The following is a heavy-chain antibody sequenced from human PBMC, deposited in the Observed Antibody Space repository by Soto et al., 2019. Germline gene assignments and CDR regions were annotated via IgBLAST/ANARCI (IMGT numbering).Heavy chain of an antibody. CDR2: VSAYNGNT. Sequence: ASVKVSCKASGDTFASFGFSWVRQAPGQGLEWLGWVSAYNGNTHYAQKVRDRVTLTTDTSTNTAYMELRSLTSDDTAVYYCARDQESITDRILQYWGQGTRVTVSS. V-gene: IGHV1-18*01. D-gene: IGHD3-10*01. CDR3: ARDQESITDRILQY. J-gene: IGHJ4*02. CDR1: GDTFASFG.